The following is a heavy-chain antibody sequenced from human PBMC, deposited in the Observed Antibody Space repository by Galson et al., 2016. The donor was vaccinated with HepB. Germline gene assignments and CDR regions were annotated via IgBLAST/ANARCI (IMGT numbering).Heavy chain of an antibody. CDR3: VQGSTAPAV. D-gene: IGHD1-26*01. V-gene: IGHV3-64D*06. J-gene: IGHJ6*04. Sequence: SLRLSCAASGFTLISYAMHWVRQAPGKGLEYVSTISTNGGYTNYADSVKGRFTISRDNSKNTLSLQMNSLRAEDTAVYYCVQGSTAPAVWGKGTTVTVSS. CDR1: GFTLISYA. CDR2: ISTNGGYT.